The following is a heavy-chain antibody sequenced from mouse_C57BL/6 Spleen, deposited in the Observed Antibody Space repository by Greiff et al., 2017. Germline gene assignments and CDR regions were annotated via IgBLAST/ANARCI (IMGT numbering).Heavy chain of an antibody. CDR3: TRSRDYYSNFYYYAMDY. V-gene: IGHV1-15*01. D-gene: IGHD2-5*01. CDR1: GYTFTDYE. J-gene: IGHJ4*01. Sequence: QVQLKESGAELVRPGASVTLSCKASGYTFTDYEMHWVKQTPVHGLEWIGAIDPETGGTAYNQKFKGKAILTADKSSSTAYMELRSLTSEDSAVYYCTRSRDYYSNFYYYAMDYWGQGTSVTVSS. CDR2: IDPETGGT.